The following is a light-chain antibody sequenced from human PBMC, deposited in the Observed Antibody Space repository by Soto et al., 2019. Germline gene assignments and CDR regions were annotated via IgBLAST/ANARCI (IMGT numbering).Light chain of an antibody. V-gene: IGKV3-20*01. CDR2: AAS. J-gene: IGKJ2*01. CDR1: QSVSAKY. CDR3: QQFDSSPVT. Sequence: IVLTQSPGTVSLSPGDRVTLSCGASQSVSAKYLAWYQQRPGQAPRLLIYAASTRAAGIPERFSAGGSETDFTLTISGLEPDDFAVYYCQQFDSSPVTFGQGTKVEMK.